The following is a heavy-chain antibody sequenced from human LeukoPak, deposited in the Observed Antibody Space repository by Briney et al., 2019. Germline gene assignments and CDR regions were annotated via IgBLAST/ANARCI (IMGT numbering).Heavy chain of an antibody. CDR3: ARYDFNKFFDY. Sequence: SETLSLTCSVSGYSISSGSYWGWIRQPPGKGLEWIGSIHHSGSTYYNPSLKSRVTISVDTSKNQFSLKLSSVTAADTAVYYCARYDFNKFFDYWGQGTLVTVSS. D-gene: IGHD3-3*01. CDR2: IHHSGST. CDR1: GYSISSGSY. V-gene: IGHV4-38-2*02. J-gene: IGHJ4*02.